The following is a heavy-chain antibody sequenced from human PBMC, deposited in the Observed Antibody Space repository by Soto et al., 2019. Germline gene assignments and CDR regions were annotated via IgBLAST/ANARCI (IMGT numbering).Heavy chain of an antibody. J-gene: IGHJ6*02. D-gene: IGHD2-15*01. CDR1: GFTFSNYG. CDR2: ISYEGSNK. V-gene: IGHV3-30*18. CDR3: AKIDAGGLQYAYYAMDA. Sequence: RLSCVASGFTFSNYGMHLFRQAPGKGLEWVAGISYEGSNKYYAESVEGRFTISRDNSKNTPYQKITHIRTEDTALYYFAKIDAGGLQYAYYAMDAWCQRNNVTVSS.